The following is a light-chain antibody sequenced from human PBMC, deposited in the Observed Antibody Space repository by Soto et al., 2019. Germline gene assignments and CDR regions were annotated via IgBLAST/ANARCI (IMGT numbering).Light chain of an antibody. J-gene: IGKJ4*01. CDR1: QSVSSY. V-gene: IGKV3-11*01. CDR2: DAS. CDR3: QQRRDWPST. Sequence: EIVLTQSPATLSLSPGERATLSCRASQSVSSYLAWYQQKPGQAPRLLIYDASNRATGIPARFSGSGSGTDFTLTISRLEPDDFAVYYCQQRRDWPSTFGGGTKVQIK.